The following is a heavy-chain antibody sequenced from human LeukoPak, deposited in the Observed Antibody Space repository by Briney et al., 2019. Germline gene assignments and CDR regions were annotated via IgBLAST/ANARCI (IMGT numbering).Heavy chain of an antibody. CDR1: GFTFSSYS. Sequence: GGSLRLSCAASGFTFSSYSMNWVRQAPGKGLEWVSSISSSSSYIYYADSVKGRFTISRDNAKNSLYLQMNSLRAEDTAVYYCARDPGTTGTTLDYWGQGTLVTVSS. D-gene: IGHD1-1*01. CDR3: ARDPGTTGTTLDY. J-gene: IGHJ4*02. CDR2: ISSSSSYI. V-gene: IGHV3-21*01.